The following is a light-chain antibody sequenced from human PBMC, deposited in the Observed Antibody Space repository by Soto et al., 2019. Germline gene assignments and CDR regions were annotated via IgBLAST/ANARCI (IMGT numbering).Light chain of an antibody. CDR1: QSVNSN. J-gene: IGKJ4*01. V-gene: IGKV3-15*01. CDR2: VAS. CDR3: QQYNRWPLT. Sequence: EIVMTQSLATLSVSPGERATLSCRASQSVNSNLAWYQQKPGQAPRLLIYVASTRATGIPARFSGSGSGTEFTLTISSLQSEDFAVYYCQQYNRWPLTFGGGTKVEIK.